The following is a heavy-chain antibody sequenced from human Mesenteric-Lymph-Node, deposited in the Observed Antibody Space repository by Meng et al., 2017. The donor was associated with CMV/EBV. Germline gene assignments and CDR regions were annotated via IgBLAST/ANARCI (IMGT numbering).Heavy chain of an antibody. J-gene: IGHJ6*02. D-gene: IGHD3-3*01. V-gene: IGHV1-18*01. CDR3: ARDSVTIFGVVISSGMDV. CDR1: DYPFRN. Sequence: ASVKVSCKASDYPFRNQAPGRGLEWEDWISVYSAYTDYAQNLQGRVTLTTDTSTSTAYMELRSLRSDDTAVYYCARDSVTIFGVVISSGMDVWGQGTTVTVSS. CDR2: ISVYSAYT.